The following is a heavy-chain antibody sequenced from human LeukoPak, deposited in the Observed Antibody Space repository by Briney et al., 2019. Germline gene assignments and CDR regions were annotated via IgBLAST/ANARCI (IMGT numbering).Heavy chain of an antibody. J-gene: IGHJ4*02. CDR1: GHTFTSYD. Sequence: ASVKVSCKASGHTFTSYDINWVRQATGQGLEWMGWMNPDSGNTGYAQKFQGRVTMARNPSISTAYMELSSLTSEDTAVYYCARRIAAAGVGIVYWGQGTLVTVSS. CDR3: ARRIAAAGVGIVY. V-gene: IGHV1-8*01. D-gene: IGHD6-13*01. CDR2: MNPDSGNT.